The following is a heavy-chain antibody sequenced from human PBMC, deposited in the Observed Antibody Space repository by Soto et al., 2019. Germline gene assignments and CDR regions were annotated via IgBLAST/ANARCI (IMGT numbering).Heavy chain of an antibody. D-gene: IGHD3-3*01. Sequence: QVHLVQSGAEVEKPGASVKVSCKASGYTFTDYGISGVRQAPGQGLQWMGWITAFNGNTKYAQQFQGRVTMTTDTSTSTAYMELRSLESDDTAVYYCARISQSDFWSGYYYFFDYWGQGTLVTVSS. CDR2: ITAFNGNT. CDR3: ARISQSDFWSGYYYFFDY. J-gene: IGHJ4*02. V-gene: IGHV1-18*01. CDR1: GYTFTDYG.